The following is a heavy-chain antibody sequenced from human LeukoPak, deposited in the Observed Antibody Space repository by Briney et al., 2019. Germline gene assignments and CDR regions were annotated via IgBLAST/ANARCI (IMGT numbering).Heavy chain of an antibody. Sequence: SETLSLICTVSGGSVSSGPRYWSWIRQPPGKGLEWIAYIHYSGSTKYNPSLKSRLTISLDTSKNQFSLHLTSVTAADTAVYFCARTWDYWGQGTLVTVSS. V-gene: IGHV4-61*01. J-gene: IGHJ4*02. CDR3: ARTWDY. CDR2: IHYSGST. CDR1: GGSVSSGPRY.